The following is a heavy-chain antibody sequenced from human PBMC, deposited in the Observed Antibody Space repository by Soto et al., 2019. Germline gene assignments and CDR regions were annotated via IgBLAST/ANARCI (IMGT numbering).Heavy chain of an antibody. CDR3: ARAVAPYLGTWFDP. J-gene: IGHJ5*02. Sequence: QLQLQESGSGLVKPSQTLSLTCAVSGGSITSGNSYSWSWIRQPPGKGLEWIGSISHTGSTSYNPYLKGRVTMSVDKSKNHFSLKLSSVTAADMAVYYCARAVAPYLGTWFDPWGQGTLVIVSS. D-gene: IGHD3-16*01. CDR1: GGSITSGNSYS. V-gene: IGHV4-30-2*01. CDR2: ISHTGST.